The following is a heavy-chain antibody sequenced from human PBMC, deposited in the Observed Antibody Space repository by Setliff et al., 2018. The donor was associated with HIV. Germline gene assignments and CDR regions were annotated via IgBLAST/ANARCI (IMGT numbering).Heavy chain of an antibody. V-gene: IGHV3-23*01. J-gene: IGHJ4*02. Sequence: GGSLRLSCTASGFPFSSFAMSWVRQAPGEGLEWVSAILSTGERTFYADSVKGRFTISRDNSKNTVYLQMNSLRAEDTAEYYCAKELAASGLGYFDSWGRGILVTVSS. CDR1: GFPFSSFA. CDR2: ILSTGERT. CDR3: AKELAASGLGYFDS. D-gene: IGHD3-22*01.